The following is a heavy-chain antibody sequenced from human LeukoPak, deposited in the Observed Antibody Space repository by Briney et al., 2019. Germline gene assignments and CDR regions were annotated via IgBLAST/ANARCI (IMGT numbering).Heavy chain of an antibody. D-gene: IGHD2-2*01. CDR1: GYSFTSYW. CDR3: ARWPAPRGFDY. CDR2: IYPGDSDT. V-gene: IGHV5-51*01. Sequence: GESLQISCQGSGYSFTSYWIGWVRQMPGKGLEWMGIIYPGDSDTRYSPSFQGQVTISADKSISTAYLQWSSLKASDTAMYYCARWPAPRGFDYGGRGTRVTVSS. J-gene: IGHJ4*02.